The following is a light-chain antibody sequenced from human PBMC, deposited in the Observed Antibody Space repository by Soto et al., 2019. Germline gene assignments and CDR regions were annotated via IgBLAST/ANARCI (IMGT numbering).Light chain of an antibody. Sequence: QSALTQPASVSESPGQSITIPCTGTSCDIGGYNFVSWYQQYPGNAPKLLIYDVTNRPSGVSNRFSGSKSGNTASLTISGLQAEDEAIYYCSSYTSTTTLVVFGGGTKLTVL. CDR2: DVT. CDR1: SCDIGGYNF. V-gene: IGLV2-14*01. J-gene: IGLJ2*01. CDR3: SSYTSTTTLVV.